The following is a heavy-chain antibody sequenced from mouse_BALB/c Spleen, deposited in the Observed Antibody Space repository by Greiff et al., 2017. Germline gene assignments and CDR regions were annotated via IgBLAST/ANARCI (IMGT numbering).Heavy chain of an antibody. V-gene: IGHV2-9-2*01. CDR3: VRDGYDGSWFAY. CDR2: IWTGGGT. J-gene: IGHJ3*01. D-gene: IGHD2-14*01. Sequence: VQLKESGPGLVAPSQSLSITCTVSGFSLTSYDISWIRQPPGKGLEWLGVIWTGGGTNYNSAFMSRLSISKDNSKSQVFLKMNSLQTDDTAIYYCVRDGYDGSWFAYWGQGTLVTVSA. CDR1: GFSLTSYD.